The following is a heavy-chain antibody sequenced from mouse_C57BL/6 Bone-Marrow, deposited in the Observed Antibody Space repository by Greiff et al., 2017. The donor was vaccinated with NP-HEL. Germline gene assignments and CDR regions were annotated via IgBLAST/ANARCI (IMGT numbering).Heavy chain of an antibody. CDR1: GNTFTSYW. V-gene: IGHV1-59*01. D-gene: IGHD2-2*01. CDR3: YGYYVGY. Sequence: VQLQQPGAELVRPGTSVKLSCKASGNTFTSYWMHWVKQRPGQGLEWIGVIDPSDSYTNYNQKFKGKATLTVDTSSSTAYMQLSSLTSEDSAVYYCYGYYVGYWGQGTTLTVSS. J-gene: IGHJ2*01. CDR2: IDPSDSYT.